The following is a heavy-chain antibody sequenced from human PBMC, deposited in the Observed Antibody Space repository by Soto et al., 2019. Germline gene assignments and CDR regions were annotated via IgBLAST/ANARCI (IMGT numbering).Heavy chain of an antibody. CDR2: IKQDGSEK. V-gene: IGHV3-7*01. CDR3: ARGLCSSTSCSNYYYYYMDV. J-gene: IGHJ6*03. CDR1: GFTFSSYW. D-gene: IGHD2-2*01. Sequence: GGSLRLSCAASGFTFSSYWMSWVRQAPGKGLEWVANIKQDGSEKYYVDSVKGRFTISRDNAKNSLYLQMNSLRAEDTAVYYCARGLCSSTSCSNYYYYYMDVWGKGTTVTVSS.